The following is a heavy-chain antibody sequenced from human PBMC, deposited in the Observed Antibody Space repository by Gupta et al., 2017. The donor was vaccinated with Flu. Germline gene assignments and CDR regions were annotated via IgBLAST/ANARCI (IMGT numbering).Heavy chain of an antibody. J-gene: IGHJ1*01. Sequence: QVHLEQSGAEVKKSGSSVKVSCKASGDSFSTYTFSWVRQAPGQGLEWMGAILPRVDAANYEQEFQGRVTITADESTSTAYMELGSLRSDDTAVYYCVRLTPCGGDCYYFHYWGQGTLVTVSS. CDR3: VRLTPCGGDCYYFHY. CDR2: ILPRVDAA. CDR1: GDSFSTYT. V-gene: IGHV1-69*01. D-gene: IGHD2-21*02.